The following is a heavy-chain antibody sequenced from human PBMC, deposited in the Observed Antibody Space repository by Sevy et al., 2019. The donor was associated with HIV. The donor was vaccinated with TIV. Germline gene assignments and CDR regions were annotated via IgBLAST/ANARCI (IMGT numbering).Heavy chain of an antibody. CDR3: AGESGGYSGYDSGGYFDY. D-gene: IGHD5-12*01. V-gene: IGHV4-59*01. CDR1: GGSISSYY. J-gene: IGHJ4*02. Sequence: SETLSFTCTVSGGSISSYYWSWIRQPPGKGLEWIGYIYYSGSTNYHPSLKSRGTMSVDTSKNQFSLKLSSVTAADTAVYYCAGESGGYSGYDSGGYFDYWGQGTLVTVSS. CDR2: IYYSGST.